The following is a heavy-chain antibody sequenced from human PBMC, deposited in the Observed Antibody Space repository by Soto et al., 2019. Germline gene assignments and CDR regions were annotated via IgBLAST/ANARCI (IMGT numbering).Heavy chain of an antibody. J-gene: IGHJ4*02. CDR2: IHDSGRS. D-gene: IGHD2-15*01. CDR3: ARGGGTRGWY. V-gene: IGHV4-59*01. CDR1: SDSITNYY. Sequence: QVQLQESGPGLVKPSETLSLTCTVSSDSITNYYWSWIRQSPGKGLEWIGYIHDSGRSNYNPSLKCRVKISGNTPKRHCSMKRNFVTAADTAVYYCARGGGTRGWYWGQGTLVTVSS.